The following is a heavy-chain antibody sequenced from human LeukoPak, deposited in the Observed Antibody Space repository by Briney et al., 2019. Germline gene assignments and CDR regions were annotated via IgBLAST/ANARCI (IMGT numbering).Heavy chain of an antibody. CDR1: GFTFSSYW. D-gene: IGHD3-3*01. Sequence: GGSLRPSCAASGFTFSSYWMSWVRQAPGKGLEWVSSISSSSSYIYYADSVKGRFTISRDNAKNSLYLQMNSLRAEDTAVYYCARDGVYDFWSGYPAGDAFDIWGQGTMVTVSS. CDR2: ISSSSSYI. V-gene: IGHV3-21*01. CDR3: ARDGVYDFWSGYPAGDAFDI. J-gene: IGHJ3*02.